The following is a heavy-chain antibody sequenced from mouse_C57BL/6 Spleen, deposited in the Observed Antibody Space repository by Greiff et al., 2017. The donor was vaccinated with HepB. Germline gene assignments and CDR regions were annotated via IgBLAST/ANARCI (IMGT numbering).Heavy chain of an antibody. V-gene: IGHV1-4*01. CDR1: GYTFTSYT. Sequence: QVQLQQSGAELARPGASVKMSCKASGYTFTSYTMHWVKQRPGQGLEWIGYINPSSGYTKYNQKFKDKATLTADKSSSTAYMQLSSLTSEDSAVYYCARGGIYYAMDYWGQGTSVTVSS. J-gene: IGHJ4*01. CDR3: ARGGIYYAMDY. CDR2: INPSSGYT.